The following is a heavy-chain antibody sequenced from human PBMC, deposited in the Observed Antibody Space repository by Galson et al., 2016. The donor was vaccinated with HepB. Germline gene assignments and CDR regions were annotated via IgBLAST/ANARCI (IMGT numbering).Heavy chain of an antibody. J-gene: IGHJ4*02. Sequence: SETLSLTCTVSGGAISNYLWSWIRQPPGKGLEWIGYIYSSGTTTYNPSPKSRVTISLDPSKKQFSLTRSSVTAADTAGYYCARTIPGGAGSPDYWGQGTLVTVSS. D-gene: IGHD2-21*01. CDR2: IYSSGTT. CDR3: ARTIPGGAGSPDY. CDR1: GGAISNYL. V-gene: IGHV4-59*01.